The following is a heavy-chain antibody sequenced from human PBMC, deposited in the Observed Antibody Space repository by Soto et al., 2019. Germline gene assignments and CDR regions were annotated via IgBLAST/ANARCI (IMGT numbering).Heavy chain of an antibody. D-gene: IGHD2-8*01. CDR2: IYYSGST. CDR3: ARDLRCTNGVCYPFWFDP. Sequence: SETLSLTCTVSGGSIISYYWSWIRQPPGKGLEWIGYIYYSGSTNYNPSLKSRVTISVDTSKNQFSLKLSSVTAADTAVYYCARDLRCTNGVCYPFWFDPWGQGTLVTVSS. J-gene: IGHJ5*02. CDR1: GGSIISYY. V-gene: IGHV4-59*01.